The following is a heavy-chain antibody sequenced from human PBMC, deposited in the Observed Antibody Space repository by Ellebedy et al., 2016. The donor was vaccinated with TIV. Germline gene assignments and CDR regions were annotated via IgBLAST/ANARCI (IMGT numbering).Heavy chain of an antibody. J-gene: IGHJ4*02. D-gene: IGHD4-11*01. Sequence: GESLKISXAASGFTFSDHYMNWIRQAPGKGLEWVSYISGSSSHTNYADSVKGRFVISRDNAKNSLFLQMNSLRAEDTAVYYCAKAQEYSLDQWGQGTLVTVSS. CDR2: ISGSSSHT. CDR1: GFTFSDHY. V-gene: IGHV3-11*06. CDR3: AKAQEYSLDQ.